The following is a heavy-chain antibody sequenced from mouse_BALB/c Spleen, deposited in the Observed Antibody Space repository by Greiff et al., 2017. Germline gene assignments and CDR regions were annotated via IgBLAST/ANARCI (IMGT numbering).Heavy chain of an antibody. V-gene: IGHV3-2*02. CDR3: ARPVTTVVADAMDY. Sequence: EVHLVESGPGLVKPSQSLSLTCTVTGYSITSDYAWNWIRQFPGNKLEWMGYISYSGSTSYNPSLKSRISITRDTSKNQFFLQLNSVTTEDTATYYCARPVTTVVADAMDYWGQGTSVTVSS. CDR1: GYSITSDYA. CDR2: ISYSGST. D-gene: IGHD1-1*01. J-gene: IGHJ4*01.